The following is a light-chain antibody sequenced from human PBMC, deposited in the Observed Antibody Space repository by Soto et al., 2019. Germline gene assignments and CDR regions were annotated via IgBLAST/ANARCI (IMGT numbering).Light chain of an antibody. Sequence: DIVMTQSPATLSVSQGERATLSCRASQNIRTNLAWYQHKPGQAPRLLIYGASTGATGVPARFSGSGSGTEFTLTISGLQSDDFAVYYCQQFNNWPPWTFGQGTKVDIK. V-gene: IGKV3-15*01. CDR2: GAS. CDR1: QNIRTN. CDR3: QQFNNWPPWT. J-gene: IGKJ1*01.